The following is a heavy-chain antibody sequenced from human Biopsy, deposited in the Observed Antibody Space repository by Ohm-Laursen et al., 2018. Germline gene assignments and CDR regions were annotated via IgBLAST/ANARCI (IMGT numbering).Heavy chain of an antibody. V-gene: IGHV3-73*01. D-gene: IGHD3-10*01. CDR2: IRSKAKSYAT. Sequence: SLRLSCAASGFTFSASAVHWVRQASGKGLEWVGRIRSKAKSYATAYAASVTGRFTISRDDSKNTTYLQMKSLKTEDTAVYYCTLEGAGFDNWGQGTLVTVSS. J-gene: IGHJ4*02. CDR1: GFTFSASA. CDR3: TLEGAGFDN.